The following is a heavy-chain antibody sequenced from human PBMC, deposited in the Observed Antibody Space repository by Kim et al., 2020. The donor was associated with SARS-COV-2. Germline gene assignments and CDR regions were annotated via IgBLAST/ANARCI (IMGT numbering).Heavy chain of an antibody. Sequence: SLRLSCAASGLTFRNYGMHWVRQAPGKGLEWVADISYDGTIQYYGDAVEGRFTISRDNSKNTLYLQMNSLRVEDTAVYYCAKGPIAIVPGGKMWLDPWGQGTLVTVSS. V-gene: IGHV3-30*18. J-gene: IGHJ5*02. D-gene: IGHD2-2*01. CDR3: AKGPIAIVPGGKMWLDP. CDR1: GLTFRNYG. CDR2: ISYDGTIQ.